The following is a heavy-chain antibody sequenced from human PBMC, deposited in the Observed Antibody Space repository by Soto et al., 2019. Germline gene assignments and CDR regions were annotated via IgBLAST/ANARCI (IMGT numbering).Heavy chain of an antibody. CDR2: ISSSSSYI. CDR3: ASNGVAVAGTFDY. Sequence: EVQLVESGGGLVKPGGSLRLSCAASGFTFSSYNMNWVRQAPGKGLEWASSISSSSSYIYNADSVKGRFTISRDNAKNSLYLQMNSLRAEDTAVYYCASNGVAVAGTFDYWGQGTLVTVSS. D-gene: IGHD6-19*01. CDR1: GFTFSSYN. V-gene: IGHV3-21*01. J-gene: IGHJ4*02.